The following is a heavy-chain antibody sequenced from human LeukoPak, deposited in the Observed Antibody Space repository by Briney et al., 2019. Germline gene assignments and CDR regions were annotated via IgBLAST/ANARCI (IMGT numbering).Heavy chain of an antibody. CDR2: SSSSSSYI. D-gene: IGHD5-18*01. V-gene: IGHV3-21*01. CDR1: GFTFSSYS. CDR3: ARWDTAMVQDY. Sequence: GGSLRLSCAASGFTFSSYSMNWVRQAPGKGLEWVSSSSSSSSYIYYADSVKGRFTISRDNAKNSLYLQMNSLRAEDTAVYYCARWDTAMVQDYWGQGTLVTVSS. J-gene: IGHJ4*02.